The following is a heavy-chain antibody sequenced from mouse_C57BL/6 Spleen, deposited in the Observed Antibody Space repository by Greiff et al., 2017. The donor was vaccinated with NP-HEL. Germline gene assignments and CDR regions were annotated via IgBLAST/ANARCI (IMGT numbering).Heavy chain of an antibody. CDR2: IDPENGDT. Sequence: EVQLQQSGAELVRPGASVKLSCTASGFNIKDDYMHWVKQRPEQGLEWIGWIDPENGDTEYASKFQGKATITADTSSNTAYLQLSSLTSEDTAVYYCTTLLLRRGYFDYWGQGTTLTVSS. V-gene: IGHV14-4*01. CDR1: GFNIKDDY. D-gene: IGHD1-1*01. CDR3: TTLLLRRGYFDY. J-gene: IGHJ2*01.